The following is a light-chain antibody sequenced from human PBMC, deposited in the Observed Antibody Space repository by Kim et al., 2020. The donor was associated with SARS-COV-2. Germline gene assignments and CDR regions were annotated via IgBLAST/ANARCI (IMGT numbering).Light chain of an antibody. V-gene: IGLV2-11*01. CDR1: SSDVGDYKY. CDR3: CSYAGSYTV. CDR2: DVT. Sequence: QSALTQSRSVSGSPGQSVAISCTGTSSDVGDYKYVSWYQHHPGKAPKLMIYDVTKRPSGVPDRFSGSKSANTATLTISGLQGEDEADYYCCSYAGSYTVFGGGTQLTVL. J-gene: IGLJ3*02.